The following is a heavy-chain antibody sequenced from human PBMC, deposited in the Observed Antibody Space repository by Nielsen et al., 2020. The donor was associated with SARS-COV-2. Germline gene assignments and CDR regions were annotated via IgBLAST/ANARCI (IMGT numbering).Heavy chain of an antibody. J-gene: IGHJ6*03. V-gene: IGHV3-23*01. D-gene: IGHD1-20*01. CDR1: GFTFSSYA. CDR2: ISGSGGST. Sequence: GGSLRLSCAASGFTFSSYAMSWVRQAPGKGLEWVSAISGSGGSTYYADSVKGRFTISRDNSKNTLYLQMNSLRAEDTAVYYCAKDGTITTPFYYYMDVWGKGTTVTVSS. CDR3: AKDGTITTPFYYYMDV.